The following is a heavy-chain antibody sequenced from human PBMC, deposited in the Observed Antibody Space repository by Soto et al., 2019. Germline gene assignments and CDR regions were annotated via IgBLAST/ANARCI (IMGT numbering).Heavy chain of an antibody. V-gene: IGHV1-2*02. CDR1: GYTFTGYN. CDR3: VSPWNY. CDR2: INPNNGDT. J-gene: IGHJ4*02. D-gene: IGHD1-1*01. Sequence: QVQLLQSGAEVKKPGASVKVSCKASGYTFTGYNMHWVRQAPGQGLAWMGWINPNNGDTKYAQKFQGRVTMTRAPSISTAYMELSGLRSDDTAVYYCVSPWNYWGQGTLVTVSS.